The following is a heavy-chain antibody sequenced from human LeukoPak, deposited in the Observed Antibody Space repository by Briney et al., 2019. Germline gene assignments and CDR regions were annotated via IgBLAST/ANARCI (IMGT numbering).Heavy chain of an antibody. D-gene: IGHD2-21*01. CDR3: TKLAGGEAS. J-gene: IGHJ5*02. CDR2: IRDKSNSYAT. Sequence: GGSLRLSCAASGFSFSGSAMHWVRQASGKGPEWLGRIRDKSNSYATTYVASVKGRFTISRDDLKNTAYLQMSSLKTEDTAVYYCTKLAGGEASWGQGTLVTVSS. CDR1: GFSFSGSA. V-gene: IGHV3-73*01.